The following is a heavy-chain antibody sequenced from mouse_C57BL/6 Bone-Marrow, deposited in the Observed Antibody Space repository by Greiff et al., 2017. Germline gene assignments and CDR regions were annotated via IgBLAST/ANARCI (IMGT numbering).Heavy chain of an antibody. CDR1: GYTFTDYE. J-gene: IGHJ4*01. Sequence: QVQLQQSGAELVRPGASVTLSCKASGYTFTDYEMHWVKQTPVHGLEWIGAIDPETGGPAYNQKFKGKDILTADKSSSTAYMELRSLTSEDSAVYYCTRIDGYYRGYYAMDYWGQGTSVTVSS. V-gene: IGHV1-15*01. CDR2: IDPETGGP. CDR3: TRIDGYYRGYYAMDY. D-gene: IGHD2-3*01.